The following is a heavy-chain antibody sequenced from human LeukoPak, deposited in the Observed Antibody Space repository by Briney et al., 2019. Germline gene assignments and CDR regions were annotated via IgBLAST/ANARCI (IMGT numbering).Heavy chain of an antibody. D-gene: IGHD3-3*01. J-gene: IGHJ5*02. Sequence: GGSLRLSCAASGFTFSSYAMSWVRQAPGKGLEWVSAISGSGGSTYYADSVKGRFTISRDNSKNTLYLQMNSLRAEDTAVYYCAKGSHYDFWSGYYEAYNWFDPWGQGTLVTVSS. CDR1: GFTFSSYA. CDR2: ISGSGGST. CDR3: AKGSHYDFWSGYYEAYNWFDP. V-gene: IGHV3-23*01.